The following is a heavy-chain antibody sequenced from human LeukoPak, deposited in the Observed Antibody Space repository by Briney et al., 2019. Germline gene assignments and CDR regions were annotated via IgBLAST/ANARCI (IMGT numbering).Heavy chain of an antibody. J-gene: IGHJ4*02. Sequence: GGSLRLSCAASGFTFSSYAMHWVRQAPGKGLEWVAVISYDGSNKYYADSVKGRFTISRDNSKNTLYLQMNSLRAEDTAVYYCAKGEVPAGRGYYFDYWGQGTLVTVSS. V-gene: IGHV3-30-3*01. CDR3: AKGEVPAGRGYYFDY. CDR2: ISYDGSNK. CDR1: GFTFSSYA. D-gene: IGHD2-2*01.